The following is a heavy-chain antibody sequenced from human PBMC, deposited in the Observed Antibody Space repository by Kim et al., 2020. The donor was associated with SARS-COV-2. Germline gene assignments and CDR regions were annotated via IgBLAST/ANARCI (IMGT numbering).Heavy chain of an antibody. V-gene: IGHV7-4-1*02. CDR3: ARRGDYYYSSGYYYDAFDF. CDR1: GYTFTSYA. CDR2: INTNTGNP. Sequence: ASVKVSCKASGYTFTSYAMNWVRQAPGQGLEWMGWINTNTGNPTYAQCFTGRFVFFLDTSVSTEYLQISSLKSEDTAVYDCARRGDYYYSSGYYYDAFDFWGKETMVTVSS. J-gene: IGHJ3*01. D-gene: IGHD3-22*01.